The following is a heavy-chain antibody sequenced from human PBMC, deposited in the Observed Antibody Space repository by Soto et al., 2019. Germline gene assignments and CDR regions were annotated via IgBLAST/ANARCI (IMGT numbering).Heavy chain of an antibody. J-gene: IGHJ3*02. CDR3: ARDPGAWGYFDI. V-gene: IGHV3-66*01. D-gene: IGHD7-27*01. CDR2: IYSGGRV. CDR1: GFTVSNKY. Sequence: DVQLVESGGGLVQPGGSLRLSCAASGFTVSNKYMSWVRQAPGKGLECVSLIYSGGRVYYADSVKGRFTISRDNSKNTLYLQMNSLRAEDTAVYYCARDPGAWGYFDIWGQGTMVTVSS.